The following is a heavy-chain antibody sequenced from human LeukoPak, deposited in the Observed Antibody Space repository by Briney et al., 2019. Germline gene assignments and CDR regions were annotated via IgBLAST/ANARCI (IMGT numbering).Heavy chain of an antibody. J-gene: IGHJ6*03. CDR1: LGSISSGDYY. V-gene: IGHV4-30-4*08. D-gene: IGHD3-3*01. Sequence: SETLSLTCTCSLGSISSGDYYWRWLRQPPGTGLEWLGYIYYSGSTYYNPSLKSRVTISVDTSKNQFSLKLSSVTAADTAVYYCASMPYDFWSGYGYYYMDVWGKGTTVTVSS. CDR3: ASMPYDFWSGYGYYYMDV. CDR2: IYYSGST.